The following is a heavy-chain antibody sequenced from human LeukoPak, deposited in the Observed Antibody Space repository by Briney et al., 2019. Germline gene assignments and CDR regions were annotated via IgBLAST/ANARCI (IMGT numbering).Heavy chain of an antibody. D-gene: IGHD2-2*01. CDR3: TVLPAAIHFDY. V-gene: IGHV3-73*01. CDR1: GFTFSGSA. J-gene: IGHJ4*02. CDR2: IRSKANSYAT. Sequence: GGSLKLSCAASGFTFSGSAMHWVRQASGKGLEWVGRIRSKANSYATAYAASVKGRFTISRDDSKNTAYLQMNSLKTEDTAVYYCTVLPAAIHFDYWGQGTLVTVSS.